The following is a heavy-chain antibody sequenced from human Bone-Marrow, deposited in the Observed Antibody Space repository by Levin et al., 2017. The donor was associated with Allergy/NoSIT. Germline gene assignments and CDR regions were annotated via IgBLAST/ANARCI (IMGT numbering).Heavy chain of an antibody. CDR3: ARLGVGASFDY. CDR1: GFSFSSDE. CDR2: ISGPSSTI. V-gene: IGHV3-48*03. J-gene: IGHJ4*02. D-gene: IGHD1-26*01. Sequence: GESLKISCAASGFSFSSDEMTWFRQAPGTGLEWVSYISGPSSTIYYADSVKGRFTISRDNAKRAVYLQMNSLRVEDTAIYYCARLGVGASFDYWGQGVPVTVSS.